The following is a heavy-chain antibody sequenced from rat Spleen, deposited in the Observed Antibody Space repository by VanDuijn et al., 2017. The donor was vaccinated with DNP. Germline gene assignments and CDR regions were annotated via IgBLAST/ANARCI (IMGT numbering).Heavy chain of an antibody. CDR3: ARWYSSGFCFDY. Sequence: EVQLVESGGGLVQPGRSMKLSCAASGFTFSNYDMAWVRQAPKKGLEWVATISYDGSSTYYRDSVKGRFTISRDNAKNTLYLQMNSLRSEDMATYYCARWYSSGFCFDYWGQGVMVTVSS. J-gene: IGHJ2*01. CDR1: GFTFSNYD. CDR2: ISYDGSST. V-gene: IGHV5-22*01. D-gene: IGHD4-3*01.